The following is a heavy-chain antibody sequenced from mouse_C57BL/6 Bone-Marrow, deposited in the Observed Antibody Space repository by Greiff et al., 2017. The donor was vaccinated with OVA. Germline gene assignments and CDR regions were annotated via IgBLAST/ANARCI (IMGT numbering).Heavy chain of an antibody. CDR3: TTLLRYRYYAMDY. D-gene: IGHD1-1*01. CDR2: IDPENGDT. J-gene: IGHJ4*01. CDR1: GFNIKDDY. V-gene: IGHV14-4*01. Sequence: EVQLQQSGAELVRPGASVKLSCTASGFNIKDDYMHWVKQRPEQGLEWIGWIDPENGDTEYASKFQGKATITADTSSNTAYLQLSSLTSEDTAVYYCTTLLRYRYYAMDYWGQGTAVTVSS.